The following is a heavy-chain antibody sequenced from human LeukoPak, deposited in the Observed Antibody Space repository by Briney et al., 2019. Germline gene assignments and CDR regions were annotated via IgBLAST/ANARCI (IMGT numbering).Heavy chain of an antibody. J-gene: IGHJ4*02. CDR1: GGSVSSGSYF. D-gene: IGHD2-15*01. V-gene: IGHV4-61*01. Sequence: SETLSLTCTVSGGSVSSGSYFWSWIRQPPGKGLEWIGYIYYSGSTNYNPSLKSRVTISKDTSKNQFSLKLSSVTAADTAVYYSAREAHCSGGSCYYADYWGQGNLVTVSS. CDR2: IYYSGST. CDR3: AREAHCSGGSCYYADY.